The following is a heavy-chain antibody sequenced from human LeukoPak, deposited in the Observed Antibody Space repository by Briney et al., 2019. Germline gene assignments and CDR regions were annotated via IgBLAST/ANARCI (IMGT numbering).Heavy chain of an antibody. D-gene: IGHD3-10*01. V-gene: IGHV1-18*01. CDR2: ISAYNGNT. CDR1: GYTFTIYG. J-gene: IGHJ4*02. CDR3: ASGSLRFGDPGFDY. Sequence: ASVKVSFKASGYTFTIYGISWVRQAPGQGLEWMGWISAYNGNTNYAQKLQGRVTITTDTSTSTAYMELRSLRSDDTAVYYCASGSLRFGDPGFDYWGQGTLVTVSS.